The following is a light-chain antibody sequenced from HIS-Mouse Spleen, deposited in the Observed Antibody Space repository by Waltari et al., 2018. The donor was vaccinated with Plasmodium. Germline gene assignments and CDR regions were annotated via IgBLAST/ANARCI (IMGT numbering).Light chain of an antibody. V-gene: IGKV1-39*01. CDR1: QGISNY. CDR2: AAS. CDR3: QQSYSTWT. Sequence: DIQMTQSPSSLSASVGDGVTITCRASQGISNYLNWYQQKPGKAPKFLIYAASTLQSGVPSRCSGSGSGTDFTLTISILQPEDFATYYCQQSYSTWTFGQGTKVEIK. J-gene: IGKJ1*01.